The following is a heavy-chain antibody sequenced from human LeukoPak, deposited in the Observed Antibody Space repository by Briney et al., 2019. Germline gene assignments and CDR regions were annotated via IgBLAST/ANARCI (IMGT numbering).Heavy chain of an antibody. CDR1: GFTFANSA. CDR3: ARVEGYCSGGHCYTFDY. V-gene: IGHV3-23*01. D-gene: IGHD2-15*01. CDR2: IDKSGATT. Sequence: GGSLRLSCAASGFTFANSAMSWVRQAPGKGPEWVSDIDKSGATTFYTDSVRGRFIISRDNSKNTLYLQMNSLRAEDTAIYYCARVEGYCSGGHCYTFDYWGQGNLVTVSS. J-gene: IGHJ4*02.